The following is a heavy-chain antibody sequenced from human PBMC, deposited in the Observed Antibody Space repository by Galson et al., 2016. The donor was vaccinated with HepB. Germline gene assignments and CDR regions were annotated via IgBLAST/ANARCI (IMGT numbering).Heavy chain of an antibody. D-gene: IGHD2-21*02. J-gene: IGHJ6*02. CDR3: ARVGYCGSDCYSSDYYGMDV. V-gene: IGHV4-4*02. CDR1: GGSITSSNW. Sequence: SETLSLTCAASGGSITSSNWWNWVRQPPGKGLEWIGEVYHSGSTNYNPSLKSRVSISVDKSKNQFSLKLSSVTAADTAVYYCARVGYCGSDCYSSDYYGMDVWGQGTTVSVSS. CDR2: VYHSGST.